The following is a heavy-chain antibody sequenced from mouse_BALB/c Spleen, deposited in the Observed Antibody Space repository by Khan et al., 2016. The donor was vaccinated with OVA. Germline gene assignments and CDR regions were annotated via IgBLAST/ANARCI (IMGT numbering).Heavy chain of an antibody. D-gene: IGHD2-2*01. CDR3: ARHGYGGFTY. V-gene: IGHV1-59*01. Sequence: QVQLQQSGPDLVRPGASVKMSCKASGYNFTNYWIHWVKQRPGQGLEWIGMIDPSNGETILNKKFNDKATLNVDTSSNTAYLQLSSLTSEVSAVYTRARHGYGGFTYWGQGTLVTVSS. J-gene: IGHJ3*01. CDR2: IDPSNGET. CDR1: GYNFTNYW.